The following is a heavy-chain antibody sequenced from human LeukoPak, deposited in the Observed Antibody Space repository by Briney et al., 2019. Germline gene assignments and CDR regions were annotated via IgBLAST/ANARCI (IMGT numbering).Heavy chain of an antibody. Sequence: SVKVSCKASGGTFISYAISWVRQAPGQGLEWMGGIIPIFGTANYAQKFQGRVTITADESTSTAYMELSSLRSEDTAVYYCARDLKYCSSTSCQRGYYYGMDVWGQGTTVTVSS. CDR1: GGTFISYA. CDR3: ARDLKYCSSTSCQRGYYYGMDV. V-gene: IGHV1-69*13. J-gene: IGHJ6*02. D-gene: IGHD2-2*01. CDR2: IIPIFGTA.